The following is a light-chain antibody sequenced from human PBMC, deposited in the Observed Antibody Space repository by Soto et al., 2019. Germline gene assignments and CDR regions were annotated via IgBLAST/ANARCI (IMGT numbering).Light chain of an antibody. V-gene: IGKV1-39*01. J-gene: IGKJ1*01. Sequence: DIQMTQSPSSLSASVGDRVTITCRASQSISSYLNWYQQKPGKAPKLLIYAASSLQSGVPSRFSGAESGTDFTLPISSLQPEDFATYYCQQSYRTPRTFGQGTKVEIK. CDR1: QSISSY. CDR3: QQSYRTPRT. CDR2: AAS.